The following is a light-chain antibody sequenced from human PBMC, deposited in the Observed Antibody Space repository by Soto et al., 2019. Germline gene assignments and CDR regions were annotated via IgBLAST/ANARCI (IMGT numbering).Light chain of an antibody. CDR3: QQYSIWRT. J-gene: IGKJ1*01. CDR2: AAS. V-gene: IGKV3-15*01. Sequence: EIEMTQSPATLSLSPGERVTLSCRASESVSTNLAWYQQKACQAPRLLIYAASTRATGIPARFSGSGSGTEFTLTISSLQSEDFAVYYCQQYSIWRTFGQGTKVDIK. CDR1: ESVSTN.